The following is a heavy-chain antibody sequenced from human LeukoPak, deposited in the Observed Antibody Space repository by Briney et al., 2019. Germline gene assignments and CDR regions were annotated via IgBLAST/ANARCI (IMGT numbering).Heavy chain of an antibody. CDR2: IYYSGST. V-gene: IGHV4-59*12. CDR3: ARVFRDYYDSSGYAFFDY. CDR1: GGSISSYY. J-gene: IGHJ4*02. D-gene: IGHD3-22*01. Sequence: SETLSLTCTVSGGSISSYYWSWIRQPPGKGLEWIGSIYYSGSTYYNPSLKSRVTISVDTSKNQFSLKLSSVTAADTAVYYCARVFRDYYDSSGYAFFDYWGQGTLVTVSS.